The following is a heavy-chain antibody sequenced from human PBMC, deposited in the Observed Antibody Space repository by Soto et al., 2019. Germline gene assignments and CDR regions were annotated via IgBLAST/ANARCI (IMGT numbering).Heavy chain of an antibody. CDR2: IYYSGST. J-gene: IGHJ4*02. Sequence: SETLSLTCTVSGGSISSSSYYWGWIRQPPGRGLEWIASIYYSGSTYYNPSLKSRVTISVDTSKNQFSLKLSSVTAADTAVYYCARHRGYYDILTGYYTELNFDYWGQGTLVTVPQ. V-gene: IGHV4-39*01. D-gene: IGHD3-9*01. CDR3: ARHRGYYDILTGYYTELNFDY. CDR1: GGSISSSSYY.